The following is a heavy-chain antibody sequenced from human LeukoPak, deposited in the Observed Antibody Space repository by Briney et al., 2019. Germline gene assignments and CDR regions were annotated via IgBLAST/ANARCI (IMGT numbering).Heavy chain of an antibody. CDR2: ITYDGSNK. V-gene: IGHV3-30-3*01. D-gene: IGHD3-10*01. CDR1: GFTLSSYA. J-gene: IGHJ6*02. Sequence: PGGSLRLSCAASGFTLSSYAMRWVRQAPGKGLEWVAVITYDGSNKYYADSVKGRFTISRDNAKNTLYLQMNSLRAEDKAVYYCARDDLLWFGARDFTYYYGMDVWGQGTTVTVSS. CDR3: ARDDLLWFGARDFTYYYGMDV.